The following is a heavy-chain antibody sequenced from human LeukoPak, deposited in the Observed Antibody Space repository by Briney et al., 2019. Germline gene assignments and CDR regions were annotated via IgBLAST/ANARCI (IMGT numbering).Heavy chain of an antibody. Sequence: PGRSLRLSCAASGFTFSSYAMHWVRQAPGKGLEWVAVISYDGSNKYYADSVKGRFTISRDNSKNTLYLQMNSLRAEDTALYYCARARNDYDSNGFSVLEYWGQGTLVTVSS. CDR1: GFTFSSYA. V-gene: IGHV3-30-3*01. CDR3: ARARNDYDSNGFSVLEY. D-gene: IGHD3-22*01. CDR2: ISYDGSNK. J-gene: IGHJ4*02.